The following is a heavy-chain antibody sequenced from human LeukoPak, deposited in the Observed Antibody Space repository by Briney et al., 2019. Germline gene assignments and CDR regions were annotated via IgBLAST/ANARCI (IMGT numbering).Heavy chain of an antibody. J-gene: IGHJ4*02. CDR3: ARVIAVAGRVGDYFDY. CDR2: ISGSSTYI. CDR1: GFTFSSYN. D-gene: IGHD6-19*01. Sequence: GGSLRLSCAASGFTFSSYNMNWVRQAPRKGPEWVSSISGSSTYIYYADSVKGRFTISRDNAKNSLYLQMNSLRAEDTAVYYCARVIAVAGRVGDYFDYWGQGTLVTVSS. V-gene: IGHV3-21*01.